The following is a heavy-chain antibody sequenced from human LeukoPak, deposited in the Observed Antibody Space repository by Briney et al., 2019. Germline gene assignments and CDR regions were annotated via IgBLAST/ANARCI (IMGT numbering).Heavy chain of an antibody. V-gene: IGHV3-30*02. J-gene: IGHJ4*02. CDR2: LHYEGGKT. Sequence: PGGSLRLSCEATGFTFTNYGIHWVRQAPGKGGEWVAFLHYEGGKTYYTESVRGRFSISRDNSKNTVYLQMNSLRAEDTAVYYCAKGYDYVWGSYRSLFDYWGQGTLVTVSS. D-gene: IGHD3-16*02. CDR3: AKGYDYVWGSYRSLFDY. CDR1: GFTFTNYG.